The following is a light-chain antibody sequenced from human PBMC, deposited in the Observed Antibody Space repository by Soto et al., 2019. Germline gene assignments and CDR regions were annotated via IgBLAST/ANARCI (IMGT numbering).Light chain of an antibody. J-gene: IGLJ1*01. V-gene: IGLV2-14*02. CDR1: SSDVGSYNL. Sequence: QSVLTQPASVSGPPGQSIVISCNGSSSDVGSYNLVSWYQQHPGKPPKLIIYDVANRPSGVSNRFSGSKSGSTASLIISRLQTEDEADYYCVSYTSSTTYVFGTGTKVTVL. CDR3: VSYTSSTTYV. CDR2: DVA.